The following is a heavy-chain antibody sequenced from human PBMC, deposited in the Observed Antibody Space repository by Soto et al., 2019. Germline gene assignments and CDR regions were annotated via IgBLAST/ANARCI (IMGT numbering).Heavy chain of an antibody. CDR1: GGSISSYY. V-gene: IGHV4-59*01. Sequence: SETLSLTCTVSGGSISSYYWSWIRQPPGKGLEWIGYIYYSGSTNYNPSLKSRVTISVDTSKNQFSLKLSSVTAADTAVYYCARRRGYSYGKIFDYWGQGTLVTVSS. J-gene: IGHJ4*02. CDR3: ARRRGYSYGKIFDY. D-gene: IGHD5-18*01. CDR2: IYYSGST.